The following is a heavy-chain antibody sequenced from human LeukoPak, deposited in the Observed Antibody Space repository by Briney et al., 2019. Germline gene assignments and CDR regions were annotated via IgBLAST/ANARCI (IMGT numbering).Heavy chain of an antibody. V-gene: IGHV3-30*18. CDR1: GFTFSSYG. CDR3: AKGAHRVVPAAKGTYGMDV. Sequence: GGSLRLSCAASGFTFSSYGMHWVRQAPGKGLEWVAVISYDGSNKYYADSVRGRFTISRDNSKNTLYLQMNSLRAEDTAVYYCAKGAHRVVPAAKGTYGMDVWGQGTTVTVSS. CDR2: ISYDGSNK. D-gene: IGHD2-2*01. J-gene: IGHJ6*02.